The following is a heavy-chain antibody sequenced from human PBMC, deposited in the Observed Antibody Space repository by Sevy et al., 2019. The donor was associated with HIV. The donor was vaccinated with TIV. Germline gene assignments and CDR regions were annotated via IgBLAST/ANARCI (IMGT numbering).Heavy chain of an antibody. J-gene: IGHJ4*02. D-gene: IGHD6-13*01. CDR2: ISYDGSNK. CDR1: GFTFSSYA. Sequence: GGSLRLSCAASGFTFSSYAMHWVRQAPGKGLEWVAVISYDGSNKYYADSVKGRFTISRDNSKNTLYLQMKRLRAEDTAGEYWSRYEARKAAARSPFDYWGQGTLVTVSS. CDR3: SRYEARKAAARSPFDY. V-gene: IGHV3-30-3*01.